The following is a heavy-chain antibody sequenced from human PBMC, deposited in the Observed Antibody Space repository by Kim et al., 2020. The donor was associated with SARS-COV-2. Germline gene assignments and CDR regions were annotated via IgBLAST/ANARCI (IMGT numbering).Heavy chain of an antibody. CDR3: ASATRRFGELYDY. CDR2: ISSSSSTI. D-gene: IGHD3-10*01. CDR1: GFTFSSYS. Sequence: GGSLRLSCAASGFTFSSYSMNWVRQAPGKGLEWVSYISSSSSTIYYADSVKGRFTISRDNAKNSLYLQMNSLRDEDTAVYYCASATRRFGELYDYWGQGTLVTVSS. V-gene: IGHV3-48*02. J-gene: IGHJ4*02.